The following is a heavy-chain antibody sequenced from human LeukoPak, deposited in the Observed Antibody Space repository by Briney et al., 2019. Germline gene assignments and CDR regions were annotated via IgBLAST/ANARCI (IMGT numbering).Heavy chain of an antibody. Sequence: PGGSLRLSCAASGFTFSSYGMHWVRQAPGKGLEWVAFIRYDGSNKYYADSVKGRFTISRDNSKNTLYLQMNSLRAEDTAVYYCAKDRELMYAPTTFDIWGQGTMVTVSS. CDR3: AKDRELMYAPTTFDI. CDR2: IRYDGSNK. V-gene: IGHV3-30*02. D-gene: IGHD2-8*01. CDR1: GFTFSSYG. J-gene: IGHJ3*02.